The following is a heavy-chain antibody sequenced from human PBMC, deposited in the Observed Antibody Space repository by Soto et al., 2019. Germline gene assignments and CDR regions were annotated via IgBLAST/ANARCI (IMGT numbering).Heavy chain of an antibody. CDR3: ARDQGGAALGY. Sequence: QVQLVESGGGLVKPGGSLRLSCAGSEFTFSDYYMSWIRQAPGKGLEWVSYISSGGSTRYYADSVKGRFTISRDNAKNSLYLQPDSLRVEDTAVYYCARDQGGAALGYWGQGTLVTVSS. CDR2: ISSGGSTR. V-gene: IGHV3-11*01. CDR1: EFTFSDYY. J-gene: IGHJ4*02. D-gene: IGHD3-16*01.